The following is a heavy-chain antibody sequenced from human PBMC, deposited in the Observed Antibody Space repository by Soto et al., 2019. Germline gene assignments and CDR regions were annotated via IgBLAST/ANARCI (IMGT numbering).Heavy chain of an antibody. CDR1: GGSISSGDYY. CDR3: ARAKDLNRGWFDP. V-gene: IGHV4-30-4*01. Sequence: QVQLQESGPGLVKPSQTLSLTCTVSGGSISSGDYYWSWIRQPPGKGLEWIGYIYYSGSTYYNPSLKSPVTISVDTSKNQFSLKLSSVTAADTAVYYCARAKDLNRGWFDPWGQGTLVTVSS. J-gene: IGHJ5*02. CDR2: IYYSGST. D-gene: IGHD3-16*02.